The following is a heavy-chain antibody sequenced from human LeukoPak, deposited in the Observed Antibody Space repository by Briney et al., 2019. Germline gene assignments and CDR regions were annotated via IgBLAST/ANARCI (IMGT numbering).Heavy chain of an antibody. Sequence: SETLSLTCTVSGGSISSYYWSWIRQPPGKGLEWIGYIYYSGSTNYNPSLKSRVTISVDTSKNQFSLKLSSVTAADTAVYYCARPWDYYDSSGYTIYYYYGMDVWGQGTTVTVSS. V-gene: IGHV4-59*08. CDR2: IYYSGST. J-gene: IGHJ6*02. CDR3: ARPWDYYDSSGYTIYYYYGMDV. CDR1: GGSISSYY. D-gene: IGHD3-22*01.